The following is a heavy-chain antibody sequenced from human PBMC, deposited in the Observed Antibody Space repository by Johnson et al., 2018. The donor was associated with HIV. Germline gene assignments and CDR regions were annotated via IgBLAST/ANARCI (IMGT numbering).Heavy chain of an antibody. CDR1: GFTFSSYG. D-gene: IGHD2-15*01. CDR2: ISYDGSTK. Sequence: QVQLVESGGGVVQPGRSLRLSCAASGFTFSSYGIYWVRQAPGKGLEWVTVISYDGSTKYYADSVKGRFTISRDNSKNTLYLQMNSLRAEDTAMYYCAKNFRGGSCPDAFDIWGQGTMVTVSS. V-gene: IGHV3-30*18. CDR3: AKNFRGGSCPDAFDI. J-gene: IGHJ3*02.